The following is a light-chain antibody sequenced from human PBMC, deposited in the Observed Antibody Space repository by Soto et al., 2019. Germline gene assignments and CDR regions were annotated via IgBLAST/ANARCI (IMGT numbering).Light chain of an antibody. CDR3: QQYGDAPIT. CDR1: QTVTSTL. V-gene: IGKV3-20*01. J-gene: IGKJ5*01. CDR2: RAS. Sequence: DIVLTQSPGPLSLFPGERATLSCRSSQTVTSTLLAWFQQKPGQAPGLIIYRASSRATGVPDRFSGSGSGTDCTLTISRLEPEDVALYYCQQYGDAPITLGQGTRLEIK.